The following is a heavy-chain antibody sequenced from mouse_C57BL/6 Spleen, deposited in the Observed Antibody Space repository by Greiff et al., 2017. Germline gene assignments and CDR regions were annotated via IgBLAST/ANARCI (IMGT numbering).Heavy chain of an antibody. CDR3: ARHEEGYYGSSYYFDY. J-gene: IGHJ2*01. D-gene: IGHD1-1*01. CDR1: GYTFTEYT. V-gene: IGHV1-62-2*01. CDR2: FYPGSGSI. Sequence: QVQLKQSGAELVKPGASVKLSCKASGYTFTEYTIHWVKQRSGQGLEWIGWFYPGSGSIEYNEKFKDKATLTADKSSSTVYMERSRLTTEDSAVYFCARHEEGYYGSSYYFDYWGQGTTLTVSS.